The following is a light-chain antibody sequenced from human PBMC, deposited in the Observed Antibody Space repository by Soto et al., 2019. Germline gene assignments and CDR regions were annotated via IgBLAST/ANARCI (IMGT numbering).Light chain of an antibody. CDR2: GAS. CDR1: QSVNNNY. J-gene: IGKJ4*01. Sequence: LTQTPGTLTLSPGERATLACTASQSVNNNYLAWYQQKPGQSPGFFIYGASIRATAIPGSLSGSGSGTDFTLTIRRLEPEDSAVYYCQQHSRSITFGGGTKVDTK. CDR3: QQHSRSIT. V-gene: IGKV3-20*01.